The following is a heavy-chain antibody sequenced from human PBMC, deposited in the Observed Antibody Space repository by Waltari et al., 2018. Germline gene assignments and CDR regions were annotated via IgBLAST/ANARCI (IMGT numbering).Heavy chain of an antibody. J-gene: IGHJ4*02. V-gene: IGHV1-69*01. CDR3: ARSFIAAAAPLFDY. D-gene: IGHD6-13*01. CDR2: IIPIFGTA. Sequence: QVQLVQSGAEVKKPGSSVKVSCKASGGTFSSYATSWVGQAPGQGLEWMGGIIPIFGTANYAQKFQGRVTITADESTSTAYMELSSLRSEDTAVYYCARSFIAAAAPLFDYWGQGTLVTVSS. CDR1: GGTFSSYA.